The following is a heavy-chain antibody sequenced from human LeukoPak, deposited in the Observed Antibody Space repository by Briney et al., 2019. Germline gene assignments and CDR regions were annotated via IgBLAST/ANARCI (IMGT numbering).Heavy chain of an antibody. CDR3: AREHGSGSYYNPVGFDY. D-gene: IGHD3-10*01. V-gene: IGHV1-18*01. J-gene: IGHJ4*02. CDR2: ISAYNGNI. Sequence: ASVKVSCKVSGYTFSSYGIRWVRQAPGQGLEWMGWISAYNGNINYIQKFQGRVTMTTDTSTSTAYMELRSLRSDDTAVYYCAREHGSGSYYNPVGFDYWGQGTLVTVSS. CDR1: GYTFSSYG.